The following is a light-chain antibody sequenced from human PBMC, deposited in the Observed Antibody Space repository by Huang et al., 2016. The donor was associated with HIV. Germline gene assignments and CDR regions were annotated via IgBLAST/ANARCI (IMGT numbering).Light chain of an antibody. V-gene: IGKV3-15*01. Sequence: EIVMTQSPATLSVSPGERATLSCRASQSIRNSLAWYQQKPGQAPRLLSYGASTRATGCAARFIGSGSGTVFTLTINSLQSEDFAVYYCQQYNNWPPEETFGPGTRVDMK. CDR2: GAS. J-gene: IGKJ3*01. CDR3: QQYNNWPPEET. CDR1: QSIRNS.